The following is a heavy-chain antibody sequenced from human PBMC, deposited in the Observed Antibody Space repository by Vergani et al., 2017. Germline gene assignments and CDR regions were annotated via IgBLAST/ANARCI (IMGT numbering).Heavy chain of an antibody. CDR2: ISYDASNK. CDR1: GFTFSSYA. D-gene: IGHD4-17*01. CDR3: ARRWGTVTPPYFDY. V-gene: IGHV3-30-3*01. Sequence: VQLVESGGGLVPPGRSLRLSCAASGFTFSSYAMHWVRQAPGKGLEWVAVISYDASNKYYADSLKGRFTISRDNSKNTLYLQMNSLRAEDTAVYYCARRWGTVTPPYFDYWGQGTLVTVSS. J-gene: IGHJ4*02.